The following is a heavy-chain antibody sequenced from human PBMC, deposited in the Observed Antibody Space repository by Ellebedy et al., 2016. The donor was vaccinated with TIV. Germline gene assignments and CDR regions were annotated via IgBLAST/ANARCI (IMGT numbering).Heavy chain of an antibody. Sequence: PGGSLRLSCAASGFTFSDYYMSWIRQAPGKGLEWVSYISSSGSTIYYADSVKGRFTISRDNAKNSLYLQMNSLRAEDTAVYYCARTTERGYSSTLGYWGQGTLVTVSS. CDR3: ARTTERGYSSTLGY. V-gene: IGHV3-11*01. CDR1: GFTFSDYY. CDR2: ISSSGSTI. D-gene: IGHD5-18*01. J-gene: IGHJ4*02.